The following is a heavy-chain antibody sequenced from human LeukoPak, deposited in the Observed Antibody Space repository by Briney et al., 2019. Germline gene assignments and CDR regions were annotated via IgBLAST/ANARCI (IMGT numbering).Heavy chain of an antibody. CDR3: ARSATLAAAGKVYYYMDV. Sequence: PSETLSLTCTVSGGSITTTTYHWGWIRQSPGKGLEWIGSVHYSGSTYYNPSLKSRVSISLDTSKSQFSLKLSSVTAADTAVYYCARSATLAAAGKVYYYMDVWGKGTTVTVSS. CDR1: GGSITTTTYH. V-gene: IGHV4-39*07. D-gene: IGHD6-13*01. J-gene: IGHJ6*03. CDR2: VHYSGST.